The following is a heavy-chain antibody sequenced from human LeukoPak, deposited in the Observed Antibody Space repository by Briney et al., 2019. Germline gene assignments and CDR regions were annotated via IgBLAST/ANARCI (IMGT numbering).Heavy chain of an antibody. CDR3: TTGEVAVVVDAILGASFDY. D-gene: IGHD2-15*01. V-gene: IGHV3-15*01. Sequence: PGGSLRLSCAASGFTFTNAWMSWVRQAPGKGLEWVGRIKSKVDGGTSDYAAPVKDRFTISRDDSKDSLYLQMNSLKTEDTAVYYCTTGEVAVVVDAILGASFDYWGQGTLVTVSS. CDR1: GFTFTNAW. J-gene: IGHJ4*02. CDR2: IKSKVDGGTS.